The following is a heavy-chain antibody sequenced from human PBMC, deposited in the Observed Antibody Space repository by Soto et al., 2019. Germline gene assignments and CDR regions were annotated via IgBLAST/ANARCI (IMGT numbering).Heavy chain of an antibody. CDR2: ISGSGGST. CDR3: AKEGLFGVVIGLDY. J-gene: IGHJ4*02. Sequence: PGGSLRLSCAASGFTFSSYAMSWVRQAPGKGLEWVSAISGSGGSTYYADPVKGRFTISRDNSKNTLYLQMNSLRAEDTAVYYCAKEGLFGVVIGLDYWGQGTLVTVSS. V-gene: IGHV3-23*01. CDR1: GFTFSSYA. D-gene: IGHD3-3*01.